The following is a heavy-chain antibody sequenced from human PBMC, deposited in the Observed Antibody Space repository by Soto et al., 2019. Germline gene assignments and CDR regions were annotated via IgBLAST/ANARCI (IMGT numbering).Heavy chain of an antibody. J-gene: IGHJ4*02. CDR2: IYHSGRT. Sequence: QVQLQESGPGLVEPSQTLSLTCTVSRGSISNGYYYWSWVRQSPGKGLEWIGHIYHSGRTYYNPSLKIRVTISVDTSMNQFSLNLLSMTAADTAVYYCARWVEVSLDYFDSWCQGIPVTVSS. CDR3: ARWVEVSLDYFDS. V-gene: IGHV4-31*03. CDR1: RGSISNGYYY. D-gene: IGHD2-15*01.